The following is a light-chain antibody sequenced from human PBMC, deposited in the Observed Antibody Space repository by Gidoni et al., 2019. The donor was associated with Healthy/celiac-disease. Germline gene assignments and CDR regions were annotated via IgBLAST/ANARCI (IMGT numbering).Light chain of an antibody. CDR3: QQYGSSPRVT. V-gene: IGKV3-20*01. J-gene: IGKJ5*01. Sequence: EIVLTQSPGTLSLSPGERATLSCRASQSVSSSYLAWYQQKPGQAPRLLIYGAASRATGIPYRFSCSGSGTDFTLTISRLEPEDFAVYYCQQYGSSPRVTFGQGTRLEI. CDR2: GAA. CDR1: QSVSSSY.